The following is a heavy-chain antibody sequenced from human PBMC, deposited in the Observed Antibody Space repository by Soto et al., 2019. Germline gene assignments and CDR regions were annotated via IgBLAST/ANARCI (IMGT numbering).Heavy chain of an antibody. Sequence: PSETLSLTCTVSGGSISSYYWSWIRQPPGKGLEWIGYIYYSGSTNYNPSLKSRVTISVDTSKNQFSLKLSSVTAADTAVYYCAASAVANGDYYYYYGMDVWGQGTTVTVSS. CDR1: GGSISSYY. V-gene: IGHV4-59*01. CDR3: AASAVANGDYYYYYGMDV. J-gene: IGHJ6*02. D-gene: IGHD6-19*01. CDR2: IYYSGST.